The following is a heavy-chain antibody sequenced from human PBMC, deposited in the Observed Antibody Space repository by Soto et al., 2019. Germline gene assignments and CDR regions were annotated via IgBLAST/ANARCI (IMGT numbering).Heavy chain of an antibody. CDR3: ARDPGSGWYIFAN. V-gene: IGHV1-2*04. J-gene: IGHJ4*02. CDR2: INPNSGGT. Sequence: ASVKVSCKASGYTFTDYYMHWVRQAPGQGLEWMGWINPNSGGTNYAQKFQGWVTMTRDTSISTAYMELSRLRSDDTAVYFCARDPGSGWYIFANWGQGTLVTVSS. CDR1: GYTFTDYY. D-gene: IGHD6-19*01.